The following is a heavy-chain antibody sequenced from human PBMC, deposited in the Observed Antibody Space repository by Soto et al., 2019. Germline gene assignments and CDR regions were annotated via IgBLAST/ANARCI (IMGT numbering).Heavy chain of an antibody. D-gene: IGHD3-10*01. CDR3: AKDFKVSGSHYGTLNYYYGMDV. CDR1: GFTFSTYG. CDR2: ISYDGYLK. V-gene: IGHV3-30*18. Sequence: LRLSCAASGFTFSTYGMQWVRQAPGKGLEWVAVISYDGYLKYYVDAVKGRFTVARDNSKNTLFLEMNSLRVEDTAVYFCAKDFKVSGSHYGTLNYYYGMDVWGQGTTVTVSS. J-gene: IGHJ6*02.